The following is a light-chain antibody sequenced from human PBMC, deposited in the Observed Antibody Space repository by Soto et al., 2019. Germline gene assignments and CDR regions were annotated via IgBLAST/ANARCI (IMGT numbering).Light chain of an antibody. J-gene: IGKJ3*01. CDR1: ENINNY. Sequence: EIVLTQSPATLSLSPGERATLSCRANENINNYLAWYQQTPGQAPRLLIFDASNRAAGVPARFIGSGSGTDFTLTISSLEPEDFAVDYCQQRSKWPPIFTFGPGPKLDIK. CDR3: QQRSKWPPIFT. V-gene: IGKV3-11*01. CDR2: DAS.